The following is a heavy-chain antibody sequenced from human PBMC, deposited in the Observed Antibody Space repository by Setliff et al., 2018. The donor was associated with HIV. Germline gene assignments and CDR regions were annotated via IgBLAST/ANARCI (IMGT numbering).Heavy chain of an antibody. CDR3: ARDEAIEGALTYFDL. CDR1: GFTFSSFA. Sequence: GGSLRLSCAASGFTFSSFAMHWVRQAPGKGLQWVAVMWYDGSKKYYADSVKGRFTISRDNSKNTLYLQMNSLRAEDTAVYYCARDEAIEGALTYFDLWGRGTLVTVPS. J-gene: IGHJ2*01. V-gene: IGHV3-33*08. CDR2: MWYDGSKK. D-gene: IGHD1-26*01.